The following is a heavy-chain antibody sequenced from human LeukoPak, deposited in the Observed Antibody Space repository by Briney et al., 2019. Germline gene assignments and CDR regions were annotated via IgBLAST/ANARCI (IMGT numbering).Heavy chain of an antibody. CDR1: GGSISSYY. V-gene: IGHV4-4*07. CDR3: ARAVINYYDSSGYIGYFDY. Sequence: PSETLSLTCTVSGGSISSYYWSWIRQPAGKGLEWIGRIYTSGSTNYNPSLKSRVTISVDKSKSQFSLKLSSVTAADTAVYYCARAVINYYDSSGYIGYFDYWGQGTLVTVSS. J-gene: IGHJ4*02. D-gene: IGHD3-22*01. CDR2: IYTSGST.